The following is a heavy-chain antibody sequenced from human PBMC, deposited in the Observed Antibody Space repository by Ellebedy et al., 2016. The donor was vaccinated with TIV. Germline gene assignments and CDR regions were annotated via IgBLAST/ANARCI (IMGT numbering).Heavy chain of an antibody. J-gene: IGHJ5*02. CDR3: ARRGSYGDYAVQVNSWFDR. Sequence: PGGSLRLSCAASGFSFRSYWMSWVRQAPGKGLEWVANIYQDGSVQYYLDSVKGRFTITRDNAINSLFLQMNSLRAGATAVYYCARRGSYGDYAVQVNSWFDRWGRGTLVTVSS. D-gene: IGHD4-17*01. CDR1: GFSFRSYW. CDR2: IYQDGSVQ. V-gene: IGHV3-7*01.